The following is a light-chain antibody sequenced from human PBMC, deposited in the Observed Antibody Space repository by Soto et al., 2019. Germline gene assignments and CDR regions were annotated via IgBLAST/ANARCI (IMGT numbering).Light chain of an antibody. CDR1: SSDAGGYNY. V-gene: IGLV2-8*01. J-gene: IGLJ1*01. Sequence: QSALTQPPSASGSPGQSVTISCTGTSSDAGGYNYVSWYQQHPGKAPKLMIYEVTKRPSGVSDRFSGSKSGNTASLTVSGLQAEDEADYYCSSYTGGNPSYVFGTGTKLTVL. CDR3: SSYTGGNPSYV. CDR2: EVT.